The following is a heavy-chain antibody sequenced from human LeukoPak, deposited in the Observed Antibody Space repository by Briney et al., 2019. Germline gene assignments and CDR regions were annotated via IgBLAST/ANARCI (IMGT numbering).Heavy chain of an antibody. CDR3: TRDGGDSSNSAFDI. D-gene: IGHD3-16*01. V-gene: IGHV3-72*01. CDR2: LRRGTYSDTT. Sequence: GGCLRLSCAASGFTFSVYILDWVRQAPGKGLEWVVRLRRGTYSDTTEYAASVKGRFIISRDDSKNSLYLHMNSLKTEDTAVYHCTRDGGDSSNSAFDIWGQGTVVTVSS. CDR1: GFTFSVYI. J-gene: IGHJ3*02.